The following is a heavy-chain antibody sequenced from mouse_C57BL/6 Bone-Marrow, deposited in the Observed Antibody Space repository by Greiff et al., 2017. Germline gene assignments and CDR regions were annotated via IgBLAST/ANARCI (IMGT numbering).Heavy chain of an antibody. CDR1: GYTFTSYW. D-gene: IGHD2-5*01. CDR3: ARRRRDSKVDAMDY. J-gene: IGHJ4*01. Sequence: QVQLKQPGAELVKPGASVKLSCKASGYTFTSYWMHWVKQRPGQGLEWIGMIHPNSGSTNYNEKFKSKATLTVAKSSSTAYMQLSSLTSEDSAVYYCARRRRDSKVDAMDYWGQGTSVTVSS. CDR2: IHPNSGST. V-gene: IGHV1-64*01.